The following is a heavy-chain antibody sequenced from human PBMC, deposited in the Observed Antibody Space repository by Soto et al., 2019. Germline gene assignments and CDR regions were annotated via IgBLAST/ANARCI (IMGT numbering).Heavy chain of an antibody. CDR2: INTDGSTT. CDR3: ARDLGGYASH. V-gene: IGHV3-74*01. CDR1: GFTFSNYW. Sequence: EVQLVESGGGLVQPGGSLRLSCAASGFTFSNYWMHWVRQAPGKGPVWVSRINTDGSTTNYADSVKGRFTISRDNAKNTLYLQTNSLGAEDTAVYYCARDLGGYASHWGQGTLVPSPQ. D-gene: IGHD3-16*01. J-gene: IGHJ4*02.